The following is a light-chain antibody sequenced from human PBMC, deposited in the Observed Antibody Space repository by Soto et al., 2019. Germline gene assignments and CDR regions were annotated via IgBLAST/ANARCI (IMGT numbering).Light chain of an antibody. CDR3: QQFSSTPWT. V-gene: IGKV3-20*01. CDR2: DAS. Sequence: EIVLTQSPGTLSLSPGERATLSCRASQSVSSTYLAWYQQKPGRAPRLLIYDASSRATGIPDRFSRSGSVTGFTLPISRLEPEDFAVYYCQQFSSTPWTFGQGTEVEIK. CDR1: QSVSSTY. J-gene: IGKJ1*01.